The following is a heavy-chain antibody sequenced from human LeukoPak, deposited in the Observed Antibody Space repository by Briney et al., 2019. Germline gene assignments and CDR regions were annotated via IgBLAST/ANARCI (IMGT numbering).Heavy chain of an antibody. J-gene: IGHJ4*02. CDR1: GFTFNHYG. V-gene: IGHV3-33*01. D-gene: IGHD4-11*01. Sequence: GGSLRLSCAATGFTFNHYGMHWVRQAPSKLLEWVAVIWSDGTNRYYTGSVKGRFTISRVDSRNTVYLQMNTLRPEDTGMYYCARDAQRGFDYSNSLQYWGQGTPVTVST. CDR3: ARDAQRGFDYSNSLQY. CDR2: IWSDGTNR.